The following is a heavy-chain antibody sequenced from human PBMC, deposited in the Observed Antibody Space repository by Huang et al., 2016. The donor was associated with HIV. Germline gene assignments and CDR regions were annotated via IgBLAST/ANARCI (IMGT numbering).Heavy chain of an antibody. Sequence: DVQLVESGGGLVKPGGSLRLSCAASGFSFDSFAMHWVRQAPGMGRDGVASSTESSSVKAYAVSRTSRVTDSRDNAKNSLYLQMNSLRPEDTAVYYCVRENYGSGSTLHWFDPWGQGTLVTVSS. CDR1: GFSFDSFA. D-gene: IGHD3-10*01. J-gene: IGHJ5*02. CDR2: STESSSVK. CDR3: VRENYGSGSTLHWFDP. V-gene: IGHV3-21*01.